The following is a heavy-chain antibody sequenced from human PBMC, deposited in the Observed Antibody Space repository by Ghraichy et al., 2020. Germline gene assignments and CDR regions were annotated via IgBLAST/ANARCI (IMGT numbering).Heavy chain of an antibody. V-gene: IGHV6-1*01. CDR2: TYYRSKWYN. J-gene: IGHJ4*01. CDR3: ARVLCSGGPCSHYFDY. Sequence: SQTLSLTCAISGDSISSNSSTWHWTRQPPSRGLEWLGRTYYRSKWYNDYAVSVKSRITINPDTSKNQFSLQLNSVTPEDTAVYFCARVLCSGGPCSHYFDYRRQGTLVTI. D-gene: IGHD2-15*01. CDR1: GDSISSNSST.